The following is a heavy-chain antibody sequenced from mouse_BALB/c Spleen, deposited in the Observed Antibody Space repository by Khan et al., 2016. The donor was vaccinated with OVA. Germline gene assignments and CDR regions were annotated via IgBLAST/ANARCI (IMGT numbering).Heavy chain of an antibody. V-gene: IGHV14-4*02. CDR2: IDPDNGDT. D-gene: IGHD4-1*01. CDR1: GFNIRHYY. Sequence: VHVKQSGADLVRSGASVKLSCIASGFNIRHYYLHWVKQRPEQGLEWIGWIDPDNGDTEYDPKFQGKATMTADTSSTTAYLQLSSLTSEDTAVYYCTTGWGYAMDYWGQGTSVTVSS. J-gene: IGHJ4*01. CDR3: TTGWGYAMDY.